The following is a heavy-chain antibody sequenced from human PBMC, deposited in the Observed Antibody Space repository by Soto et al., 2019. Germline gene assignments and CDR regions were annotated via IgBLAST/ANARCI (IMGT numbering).Heavy chain of an antibody. CDR2: IFHTGNA. D-gene: IGHD3-10*01. CDR3: ARDGAGMPGLGIDY. V-gene: IGHV4-61*08. J-gene: IGHJ4*02. CDR1: GGSITGVSY. Sequence: PSETLSLTCTVSGGSITGVSYWGWIRQPPGLGLQWLGYIFHTGNAVYNPSLKSRVTLSVDPSKNQFSLKLTSVTAADTAVYYCARDGAGMPGLGIDYWGRGTLVTVSS.